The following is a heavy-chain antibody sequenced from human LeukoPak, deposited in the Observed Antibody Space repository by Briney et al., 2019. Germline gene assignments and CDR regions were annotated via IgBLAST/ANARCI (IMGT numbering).Heavy chain of an antibody. D-gene: IGHD2-2*02. CDR2: IKQDGGEK. CDR3: ARDSLWCSTTSCYMEYFQH. Sequence: GGSLRLSCAASGFTFSNYWMNWVRQAPGKGLEWVANIKQDGGEKSYVDSVKGRFTISRDNAKNSLYLQMNSLRAEDTAVYYCARDSLWCSTTSCYMEYFQHWGQGTLLTVSS. V-gene: IGHV3-7*01. CDR1: GFTFSNYW. J-gene: IGHJ1*01.